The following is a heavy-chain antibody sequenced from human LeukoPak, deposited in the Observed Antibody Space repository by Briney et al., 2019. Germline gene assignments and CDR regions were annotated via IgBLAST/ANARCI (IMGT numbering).Heavy chain of an antibody. CDR2: ISGRSSHV. Sequence: GGSLGLSCSASGFRFSDYDMNLVRQAPGKGLEWVSAISGRSSHVYYGESVKGRFTISRDNAKNSLYLQLDSLGVEDTAVYYCGSAFPRRRTSSAGDLWGQGTLVTVSS. J-gene: IGHJ1*01. CDR1: GFRFSDYD. D-gene: IGHD2-21*02. V-gene: IGHV3-21*01. CDR3: GSAFPRRRTSSAGDL.